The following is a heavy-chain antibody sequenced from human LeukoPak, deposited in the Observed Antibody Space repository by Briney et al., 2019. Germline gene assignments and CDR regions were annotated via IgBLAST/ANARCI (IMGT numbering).Heavy chain of an antibody. J-gene: IGHJ5*02. D-gene: IGHD3-3*01. V-gene: IGHV3-33*08. Sequence: PGGSLILSCAASEFMFSDYWMSWVRQAPGKRLEWVAVIWYDGSNKYYADSVKGRFTISRDNSKNTLYLQMNSLRAEDTAVYYCARGRFLEWLNPIYNWFDPWGQGTLVTVSS. CDR2: IWYDGSNK. CDR1: EFMFSDYW. CDR3: ARGRFLEWLNPIYNWFDP.